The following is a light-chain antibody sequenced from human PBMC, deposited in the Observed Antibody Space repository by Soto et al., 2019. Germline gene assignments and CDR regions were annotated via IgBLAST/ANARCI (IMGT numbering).Light chain of an antibody. J-gene: IGLJ2*01. CDR1: GSDVGGSNS. Sequence: QSVLTQPAAVSGSPGQSITISCTGTGSDVGGSNSVSWYQQHPGKAPKLMIYDISNWPSGVSNRFSGSKSGNTASLTISGLQAEDEAAYYCRSYTTRSALKVVFGGGTKLTVL. CDR2: DIS. CDR3: RSYTTRSALKVV. V-gene: IGLV2-14*01.